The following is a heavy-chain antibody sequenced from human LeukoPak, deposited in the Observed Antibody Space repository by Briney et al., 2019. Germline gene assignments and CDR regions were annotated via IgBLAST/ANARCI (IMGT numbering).Heavy chain of an antibody. J-gene: IGHJ4*02. Sequence: GRSLGLSCAASGFIFSSFPMHWVRQAPGKGLEWVALISYDGNNKYYADSVKGRFTISRDNSKGTLYLQMNSLGAEDTAVYYCVRDGHSGSGSYWGQGTLVTASS. CDR1: GFIFSSFP. CDR3: VRDGHSGSGSY. V-gene: IGHV3-30-3*01. CDR2: ISYDGNNK. D-gene: IGHD1-26*01.